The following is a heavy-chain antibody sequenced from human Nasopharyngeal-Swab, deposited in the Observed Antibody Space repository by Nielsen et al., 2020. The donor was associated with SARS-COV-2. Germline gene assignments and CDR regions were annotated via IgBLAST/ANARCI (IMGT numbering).Heavy chain of an antibody. CDR3: ASGYSSGWPTSDAFDY. D-gene: IGHD6-19*01. J-gene: IGHJ4*02. CDR2: INTGNGNT. V-gene: IGHV1-3*04. CDR1: GYTFTNFA. Sequence: ASVKVSCKTSGYTFTNFAMHWVRQAPGQRLEWMGWINTGNGNTEYSQRFQGRVAITRDTSARTAYMELSSLRSEDTAVYYCASGYSSGWPTSDAFDYWGQGSLVSVSS.